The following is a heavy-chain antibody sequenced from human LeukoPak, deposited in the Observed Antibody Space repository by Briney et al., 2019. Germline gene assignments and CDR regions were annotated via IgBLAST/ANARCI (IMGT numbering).Heavy chain of an antibody. J-gene: IGHJ4*02. Sequence: GGSLRLSCAASGFTVSSNYMSWVRQAPGKGLEWVSVIYSGGSTYYADSVKGRFTISRDNAKNSLYLQMNSLRAEDTAVYYCVRCLGGSCYSPFDYWGQGTLVTVSS. D-gene: IGHD2-15*01. CDR3: VRCLGGSCYSPFDY. V-gene: IGHV3-53*01. CDR2: IYSGGST. CDR1: GFTVSSNY.